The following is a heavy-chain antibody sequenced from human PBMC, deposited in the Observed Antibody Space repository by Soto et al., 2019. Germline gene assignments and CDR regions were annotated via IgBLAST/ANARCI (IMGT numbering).Heavy chain of an antibody. CDR3: ARGWSSYDWSFYYYYYGMDV. V-gene: IGHV1-18*01. Sequence: QVQLVQSGAEVKKPGASVKVSCKASGYTFTSYGISWVRQAPGQGLEWMGWISAYNGNTNYAQKLQGRVTMTTDTSTSTAYMELRSLRSDDTAVYYCARGWSSYDWSFYYYYYGMDVWGQGTTVTVSS. J-gene: IGHJ6*02. CDR1: GYTFTSYG. CDR2: ISAYNGNT. D-gene: IGHD5-12*01.